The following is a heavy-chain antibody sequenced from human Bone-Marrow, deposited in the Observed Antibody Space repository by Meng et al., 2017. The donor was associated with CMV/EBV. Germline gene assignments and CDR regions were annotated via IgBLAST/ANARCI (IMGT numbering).Heavy chain of an antibody. CDR1: GGTFSSYA. CDR2: IIPIFGTA. J-gene: IGHJ4*02. V-gene: IGHV1-69*05. D-gene: IGHD7-27*01. CDR3: ARSNWGYVSFDY. Sequence: SVKVSCKASGGTFSSYAISWVRQAPGQGLEWMGGIIPIFGTANYAQKFQGRVTITTDESTSTAYMELSSLRSEDTAVYYCARSNWGYVSFDYCGQGTLVTVSS.